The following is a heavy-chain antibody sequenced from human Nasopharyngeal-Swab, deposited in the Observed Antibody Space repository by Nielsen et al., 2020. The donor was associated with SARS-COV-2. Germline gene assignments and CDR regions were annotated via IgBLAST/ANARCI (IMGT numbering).Heavy chain of an antibody. D-gene: IGHD5-18*01. V-gene: IGHV3-48*04. CDR3: AREHLDTAMVSDY. CDR2: ISSSSSTI. Sequence: WIPQPPGKGLEWVSYISSSSSTIYYADSVKGRFTISRDNAKNSLYLQMNSLRAEDTAVYYCAREHLDTAMVSDYWGQGTLVTVSS. J-gene: IGHJ4*02.